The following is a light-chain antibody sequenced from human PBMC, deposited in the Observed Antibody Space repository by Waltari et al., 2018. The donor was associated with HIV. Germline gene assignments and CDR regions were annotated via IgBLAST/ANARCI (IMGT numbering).Light chain of an antibody. V-gene: IGLV2-8*01. CDR1: SSDIGAYDS. CDR2: EVS. Sequence: QSALTQPPSASGSLGQSVTISCTGSSSDIGAYDSVSWFQQHPRSAPKLLLHEVSRRPSTVSDRFSGSRYGSTAFLTVAGLQPDDEATYFCSSYGDSLRVLFGGGTNVTVL. J-gene: IGLJ3*02. CDR3: SSYGDSLRVL.